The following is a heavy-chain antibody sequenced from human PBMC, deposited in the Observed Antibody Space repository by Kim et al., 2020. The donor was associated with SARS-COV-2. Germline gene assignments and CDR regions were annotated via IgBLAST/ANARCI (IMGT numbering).Heavy chain of an antibody. D-gene: IGHD6-13*01. CDR1: GYTFTGYY. CDR3: ARASYSSSWYSRWFDP. V-gene: IGHV1-2*04. J-gene: IGHJ5*02. Sequence: ASVKVSCKASGYTFTGYYMHWVRQAPGQGLEWMGWINPNSGGTHYAQRFQGWGTLTRDTSLSTAYMELSRLRSDDTAVYYCARASYSSSWYSRWFDPWGQGTLVTVSS. CDR2: INPNSGGT.